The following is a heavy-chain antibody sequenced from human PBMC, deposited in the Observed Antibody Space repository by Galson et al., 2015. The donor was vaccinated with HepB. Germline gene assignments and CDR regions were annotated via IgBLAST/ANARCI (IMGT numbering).Heavy chain of an antibody. CDR3: AKDLEGIAVAGPFDY. Sequence: CLRLSCAASGFTFSSYAMSWVRQAPGKGLEWVSAISGSGGSTYYADSVKGRFTISRDNSKNTLYLQMNSLRAEDTAVYYCAKDLEGIAVAGPFDYWGQGTLVTVSS. CDR1: GFTFSSYA. CDR2: ISGSGGST. D-gene: IGHD6-19*01. V-gene: IGHV3-23*01. J-gene: IGHJ4*02.